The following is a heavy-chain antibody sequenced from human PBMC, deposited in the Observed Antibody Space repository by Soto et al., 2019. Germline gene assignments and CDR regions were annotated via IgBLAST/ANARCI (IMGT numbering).Heavy chain of an antibody. D-gene: IGHD2-21*02. Sequence: GGSLRLSCAASGFTFSLYSMIWVRQAPGKGLEWAASITSSSSYIYYEDSLKGRFTISRDNAKNSLFLQLDSLRAEDTAVYFCVRARSTASRPAYWGQGTLVTVSS. CDR3: VRARSTASRPAY. CDR1: GFTFSLYS. CDR2: ITSSSSYI. V-gene: IGHV3-21*01. J-gene: IGHJ4*02.